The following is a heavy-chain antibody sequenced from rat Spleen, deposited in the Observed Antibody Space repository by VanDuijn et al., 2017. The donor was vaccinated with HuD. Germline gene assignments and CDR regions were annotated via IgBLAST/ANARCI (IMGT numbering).Heavy chain of an antibody. CDR1: GFSIASTFG. CDR3: ARWHYYSSYISSWFAY. D-gene: IGHD1-2*01. Sequence: VQLQESGPGLVKPSQSLSLTCSVTGFSIASTFGWSWIRKFPGNKLEWMGYINSAGSTNYNPALKSRISISRDTSKNQFFLQVNSVTTEDTATYYCARWHYYSSYISSWFAYWGQGTLVTVSS. CDR2: INSAGST. V-gene: IGHV3-3*01. J-gene: IGHJ3*01.